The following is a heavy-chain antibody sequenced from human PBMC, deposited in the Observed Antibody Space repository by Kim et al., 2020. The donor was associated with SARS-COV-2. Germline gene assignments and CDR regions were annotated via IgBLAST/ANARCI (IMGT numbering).Heavy chain of an antibody. CDR3: ARDYYDSSGYSSYGMDV. Sequence: VKGRITISRDDSKNTLYLQMNSLRAEDTAVYYCARDYYDSSGYSSYGMDVWGQGTTVTVSS. V-gene: IGHV3-30*01. D-gene: IGHD3-22*01. J-gene: IGHJ6*02.